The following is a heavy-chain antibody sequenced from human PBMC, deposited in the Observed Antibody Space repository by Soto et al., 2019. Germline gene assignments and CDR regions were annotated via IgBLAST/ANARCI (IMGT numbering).Heavy chain of an antibody. CDR3: ASIDNYDFWTGTSESRY. V-gene: IGHV5-51*01. CDR2: IYPGDSDT. J-gene: IGHJ4*02. Sequence: GESLTIFCKVSGYSFTSYCIGWVRQMPGKGLEWMGIIYPGDSDTRYSPSFQGQVTISADKSISTAYLQWSSLKASDTAMYYCASIDNYDFWTGTSESRYWGQGTMVTVSS. CDR1: GYSFTSYC. D-gene: IGHD3-3*01.